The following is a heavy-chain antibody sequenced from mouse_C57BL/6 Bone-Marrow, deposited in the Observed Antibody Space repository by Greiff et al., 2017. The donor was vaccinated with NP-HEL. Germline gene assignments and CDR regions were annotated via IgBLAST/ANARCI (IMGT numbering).Heavy chain of an antibody. CDR3: ARPAYYYGSSYDYAMDY. Sequence: VQLQQSGAELMKPGASVKLSCKATGYTFTGYWIEWVKQRPGHGLEWIGEILPGSGSTNYNEKFKGKATFTADTSSNTAYMQLSSLTTEDSAIYYCARPAYYYGSSYDYAMDYWGQGTSVTVSS. V-gene: IGHV1-9*01. J-gene: IGHJ4*01. CDR2: ILPGSGST. CDR1: GYTFTGYW. D-gene: IGHD1-1*01.